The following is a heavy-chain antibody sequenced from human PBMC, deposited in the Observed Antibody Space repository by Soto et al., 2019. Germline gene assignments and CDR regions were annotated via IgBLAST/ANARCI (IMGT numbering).Heavy chain of an antibody. CDR2: FSGSGGTT. Sequence: QPGGSLRLSCAASGFTFSSYAMSWVRQAPGKGLEWVSTFSGSGGTTYYTDSVKGRFTISRDNSKNTLYLQMNSLRAEDTAVYFCAKDSSSVPAAFDYWGQGTLVTVSS. CDR1: GFTFSSYA. CDR3: AKDSSSVPAAFDY. J-gene: IGHJ4*02. D-gene: IGHD2-2*01. V-gene: IGHV3-23*01.